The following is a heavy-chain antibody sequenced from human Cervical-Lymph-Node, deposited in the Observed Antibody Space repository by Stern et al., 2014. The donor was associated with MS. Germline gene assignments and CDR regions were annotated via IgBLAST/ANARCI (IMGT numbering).Heavy chain of an antibody. CDR2: ISYGGSNK. CDR1: GFTFSSYA. CDR3: ARANYDFWSGYPDFHYYGMDV. Sequence: VQLVESGGGVVQPGRSLRLSCAASGFTFSSYAMPWVRPAPGKGLGWVAVISYGGSNKYYADSVKGRFTIARDNSKNTLYLQMNSLRAEDTAVYYCARANYDFWSGYPDFHYYGMDVWGQGTTVTVSS. V-gene: IGHV3-30-3*01. J-gene: IGHJ6*02. D-gene: IGHD3-3*01.